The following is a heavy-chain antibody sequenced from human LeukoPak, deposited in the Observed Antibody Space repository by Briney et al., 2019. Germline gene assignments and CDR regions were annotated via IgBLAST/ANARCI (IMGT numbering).Heavy chain of an antibody. V-gene: IGHV3-7*01. Sequence: GGSLRLSCAASGFTFSSYWMNWVRQAPGKGLEWVANIKEDGSEKYYGDSVKGRFTISRDNAKSSLYLQMNSLRAEDTAVYYCAKDGGGATSFDYWGQGTLVTVSS. CDR2: IKEDGSEK. J-gene: IGHJ4*02. CDR3: AKDGGGATSFDY. CDR1: GFTFSSYW. D-gene: IGHD1-26*01.